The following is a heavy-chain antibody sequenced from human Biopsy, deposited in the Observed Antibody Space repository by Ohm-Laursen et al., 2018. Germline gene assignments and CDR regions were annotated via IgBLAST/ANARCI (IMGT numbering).Heavy chain of an antibody. V-gene: IGHV4-59*11. CDR1: GGSFPGHS. D-gene: IGHD2/OR15-2a*01. J-gene: IGHJ4*02. CDR3: ARGSNGFGGLYFPR. CDR2: ISYTGYT. Sequence: GTLSLTCTVSGGSFPGHSWSWIRQPPGSGLAWIGHISYTGYTSYNASLKSRVTISVDTSRNHFSLRLSSLTAADTAVYYCARGSNGFGGLYFPRWGQGTLVTVSS.